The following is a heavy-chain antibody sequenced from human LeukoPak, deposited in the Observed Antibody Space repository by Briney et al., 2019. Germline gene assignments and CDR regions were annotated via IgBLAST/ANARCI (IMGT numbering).Heavy chain of an antibody. V-gene: IGHV4-39*01. J-gene: IGHJ6*03. Sequence: SETLSLTCTVSGGSISSSSYYWGWIRQPPGKGLEWIGSIYYSGSTYYNPSLKSRVTISVDTSKDHFSLKLSSVTAADTAVYYCARHNAGYNPHRYMDVWGKGTTVTVSS. CDR1: GGSISSSSYY. CDR2: IYYSGST. CDR3: ARHNAGYNPHRYMDV. D-gene: IGHD5-24*01.